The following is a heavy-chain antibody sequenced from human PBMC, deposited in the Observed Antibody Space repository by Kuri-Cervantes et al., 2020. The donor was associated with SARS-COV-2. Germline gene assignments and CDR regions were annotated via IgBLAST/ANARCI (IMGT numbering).Heavy chain of an antibody. Sequence: GGSLRLSCAASGFTFSSYWMHWVRQAPGKGLVWVSRINSDGSSTSYADSVKGRFTISRDNAKNTLYLQMNSLRAEDTAVYYCARPPPGYCSSTSCYTGGDFDLWGRGTLVTVSS. CDR1: GFTFSSYW. CDR3: ARPPPGYCSSTSCYTGGDFDL. V-gene: IGHV3-74*01. D-gene: IGHD2-2*02. J-gene: IGHJ2*01. CDR2: INSDGSST.